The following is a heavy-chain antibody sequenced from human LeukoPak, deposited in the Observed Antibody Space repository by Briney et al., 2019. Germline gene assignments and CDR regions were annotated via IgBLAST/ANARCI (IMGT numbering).Heavy chain of an antibody. J-gene: IGHJ5*02. CDR3: ARDGSIAAAGRGGDWFDP. CDR2: KSFSGHT. CDR1: GGSITNYY. D-gene: IGHD6-13*01. Sequence: PSETLSLTCTISGGSITNYYWNWIRQPAGKGLEWIGRKSFSGHTNYRSSLGSRVTMSVDTSKNQFSLRLTSVTTADTAVYYCARDGSIAAAGRGGDWFDPWGQGPLVTVSS. V-gene: IGHV4-4*07.